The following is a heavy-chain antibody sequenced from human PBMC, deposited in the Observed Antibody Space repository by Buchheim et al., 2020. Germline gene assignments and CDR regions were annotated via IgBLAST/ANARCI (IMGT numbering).Heavy chain of an antibody. CDR1: GFTFSSYG. Sequence: QVQLVESGGGVVQPGRSLRLSCAASGFTFSSYGMHWVRQAPGKGLEWVAVISYDGSNKYYADSVKGRFTISRDNSKNTLYLPMNSLRAEDTAVYYCAKDLWFGELDPSLFDPWGQGTL. J-gene: IGHJ5*02. CDR3: AKDLWFGELDPSLFDP. V-gene: IGHV3-30*18. CDR2: ISYDGSNK. D-gene: IGHD3-10*01.